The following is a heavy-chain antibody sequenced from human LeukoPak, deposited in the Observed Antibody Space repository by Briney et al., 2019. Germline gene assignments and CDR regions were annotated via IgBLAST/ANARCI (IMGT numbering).Heavy chain of an antibody. CDR1: GGTFSSYA. D-gene: IGHD2-15*01. J-gene: IGHJ4*02. V-gene: IGHV1-69*05. CDR2: IIPIFGTA. Sequence: ASVKASCKASGGTFSSYAISWVRQAPGQGLEWMGGIIPIFGTANYAQKFQGRVTITTDESTSTAYMELSSLRSEDTAVYYCARGGYCSGGSCYSNHYFDYWGQGTLVTVSS. CDR3: ARGGYCSGGSCYSNHYFDY.